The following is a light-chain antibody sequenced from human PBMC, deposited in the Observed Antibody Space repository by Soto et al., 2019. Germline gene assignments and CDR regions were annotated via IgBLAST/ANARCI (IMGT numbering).Light chain of an antibody. CDR2: GAS. CDR3: QQYDSSSST. CDR1: QSVSSSY. Sequence: IVLTQSPGTLSWSPGERATLSCRASQSVSSSYLAWYQQKPGQAPSLLIYGASNRATGIPDRFSGSGSGPDFTLTISRLEPEAFAVYYCQQYDSSSSTLWQGTKWELK. V-gene: IGKV3-20*01. J-gene: IGKJ2*02.